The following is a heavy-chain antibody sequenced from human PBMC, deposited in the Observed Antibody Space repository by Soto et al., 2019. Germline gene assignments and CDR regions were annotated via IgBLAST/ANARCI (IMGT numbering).Heavy chain of an antibody. CDR2: IRYGGATSGTT. CDR1: GGSVSSDKYL. CDR3: ARHDDHRSPPLGFHI. V-gene: IGHV4-39*01. Sequence: QVQLQESGPRLVKPSETLTRKCTVSGGSVSSDKYLWGWIRQPPGKGLEWDASIRYGGATSGTTFYNPSLGGRLTISLDTSADQVSLRLTSVTATDTAVYYCARHDDHRSPPLGFHIWGQGTLVTVSS. D-gene: IGHD3-10*01. J-gene: IGHJ3*02.